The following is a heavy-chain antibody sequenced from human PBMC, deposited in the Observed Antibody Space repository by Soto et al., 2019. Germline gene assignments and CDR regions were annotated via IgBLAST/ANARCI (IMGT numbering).Heavy chain of an antibody. CDR1: GGSISSYY. D-gene: IGHD6-13*01. V-gene: IGHV4-59*01. J-gene: IGHJ5*02. CDR3: ARTARIAIAAAGTAYIWFDP. Sequence: SETLSLTCTVSGGSISSYYWSWIRQPPGKGLEWIGYIYYSGSTNYNPSLKSRVTISVDTSKNQFSLKLSSVTAADTAVYYCARTARIAIAAAGTAYIWFDPWGQGTLVTVSS. CDR2: IYYSGST.